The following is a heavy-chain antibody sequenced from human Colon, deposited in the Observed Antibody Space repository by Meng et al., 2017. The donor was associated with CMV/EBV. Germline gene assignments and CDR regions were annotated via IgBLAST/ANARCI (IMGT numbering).Heavy chain of an antibody. V-gene: IGHV3-53*05. Sequence: GGSLRLSCAASGFTVSSNYMSWVRRAPGKGLEWVALILYNGVTTYYLDSVKGRFTISRGDSTLYLQMNSLTTEDSAVYYCAKDPYYVGQPSQPHYFDSWGQGTLVTVSS. CDR2: ILYNGVTT. CDR1: GFTVSSNY. J-gene: IGHJ4*02. CDR3: AKDPYYVGQPSQPHYFDS. D-gene: IGHD3-16*01.